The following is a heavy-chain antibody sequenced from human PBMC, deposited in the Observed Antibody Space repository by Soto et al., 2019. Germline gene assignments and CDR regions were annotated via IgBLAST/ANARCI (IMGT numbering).Heavy chain of an antibody. V-gene: IGHV4-34*01. J-gene: IGHJ5*02. CDR3: AKSYSGPFDP. D-gene: IGHD6-25*01. Sequence: SETLSLTCAVYGGSFSGYYWSWFRQPPGKGLEWIGEINHSGSTNYNPSLKSRVTISVDTSKNQFSLKLSSVTAADTAVYYCAKSYSGPFDPWGQGALVTVSS. CDR1: GGSFSGYY. CDR2: INHSGST.